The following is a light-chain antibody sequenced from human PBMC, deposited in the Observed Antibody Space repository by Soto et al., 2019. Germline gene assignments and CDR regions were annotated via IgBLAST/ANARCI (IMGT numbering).Light chain of an antibody. V-gene: IGLV1-40*01. CDR2: GNS. CDR3: QSYDSSLSGVV. J-gene: IGLJ2*01. Sequence: QSVLTQPPSVSGAPGQRVTISCTGSSSNIGAGYDVHWYQLLPGTAPKLLIYGNSNRPSGVPDRISGSKSGTSASLAITGLQAEDEADYYCQSYDSSLSGVVFGGGTKLTVL. CDR1: SSNIGAGYD.